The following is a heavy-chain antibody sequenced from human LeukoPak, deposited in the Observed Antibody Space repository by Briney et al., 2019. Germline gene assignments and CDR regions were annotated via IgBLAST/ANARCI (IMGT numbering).Heavy chain of an antibody. V-gene: IGHV3-21*04. CDR2: ISSTSRYI. Sequence: PGGSLRLSCVVSGLTFSSFSMNWVRQAPGKGLEWVSSISSTSRYIYYADSVKGRFTISRDNSKNTLYLQMNSLRAEDTAVYYCAKDGFDYYDSSGYYYFNYWGQGTLVTVSS. CDR3: AKDGFDYYDSSGYYYFNY. J-gene: IGHJ4*02. D-gene: IGHD3-22*01. CDR1: GLTFSSFS.